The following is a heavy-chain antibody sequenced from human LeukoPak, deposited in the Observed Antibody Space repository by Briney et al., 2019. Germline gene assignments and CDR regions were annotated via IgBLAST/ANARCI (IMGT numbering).Heavy chain of an antibody. CDR2: IYYSGST. J-gene: IGHJ5*02. CDR3: TRDMSHMVRGVIIWKWFDP. V-gene: IGHV4-31*03. D-gene: IGHD3-10*01. Sequence: PSQTLSLTCTVSGGSISSGGYYWSWIRQHPGKGLEWIVYIYYSGSTYYNPSLKSRVTISVDTSKNQFSLKLSSVTAADTAVYYCTRDMSHMVRGVIIWKWFDPWGQGTLVTVSS. CDR1: GGSISSGGYY.